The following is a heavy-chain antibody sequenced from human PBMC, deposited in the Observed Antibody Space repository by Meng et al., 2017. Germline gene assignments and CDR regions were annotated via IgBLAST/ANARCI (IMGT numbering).Heavy chain of an antibody. Sequence: ASVKVSCKASGYTFTGYYMHWVRQAPGQGLEWMGRINPNSGGTNYTQKFQGRVTMTRDTSISTAYMELSRLRSDDTAVYYCAGGPGTAQWGTFDYWGHGNLVNGAS. CDR1: GYTFTGYY. V-gene: IGHV1-2*06. J-gene: IGHJ4*01. CDR3: AGGPGTAQWGTFDY. D-gene: IGHD5-18*01. CDR2: INPNSGGT.